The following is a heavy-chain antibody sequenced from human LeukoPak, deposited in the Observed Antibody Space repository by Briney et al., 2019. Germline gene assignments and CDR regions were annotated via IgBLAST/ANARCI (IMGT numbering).Heavy chain of an antibody. Sequence: PGGSLRLSCVVSGISLSNYGMTWVCQAPGKGLEWVSYISERGGSTTYADSVKGRFTISRDTSLNTLYLQMNNLRAEDTAVYFCAKRGVVIRGILVIGYHQEAYHYDFWGQGVLVTVSS. D-gene: IGHD3-10*01. CDR3: AKRGVVIRGILVIGYHQEAYHYDF. CDR1: GISLSNYG. V-gene: IGHV3-23*01. J-gene: IGHJ4*02. CDR2: ISERGGST.